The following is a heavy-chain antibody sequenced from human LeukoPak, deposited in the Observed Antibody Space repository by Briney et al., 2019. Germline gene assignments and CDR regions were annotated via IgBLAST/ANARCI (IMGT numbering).Heavy chain of an antibody. D-gene: IGHD1-26*01. J-gene: IGHJ6*03. CDR3: ARGSGSYYYYHYMDV. CDR2: ISAYNGNT. V-gene: IGHV1-18*01. CDR1: GYTFTSYG. Sequence: ASVKVSCKASGYTFTSYGISWVRQAPGQGLEWMGWISAYNGNTNYAQKLQGRVTMTTDTSTSTAYMELRSPRSDDTAVYYCARGSGSYYYYHYMDVWGKGTTVTVSS.